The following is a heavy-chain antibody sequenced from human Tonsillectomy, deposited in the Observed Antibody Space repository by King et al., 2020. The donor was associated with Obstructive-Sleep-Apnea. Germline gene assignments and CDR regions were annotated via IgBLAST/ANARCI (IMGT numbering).Heavy chain of an antibody. V-gene: IGHV1-2*02. CDR2: INPNSGGT. CDR3: AKTFKAGYCSGGSCSPKDV. D-gene: IGHD2-15*01. J-gene: IGHJ6*02. Sequence: QLVQSGAEVKKPGASVKVSCKASGYSFTGYYIHWGRQAPGEGLEWVGWINPNSGGTNYAQKFQGRDTMTRDTSISTAYMELSRLRSDDTAVYYCAKTFKAGYCSGGSCSPKDVWGQGTTVTVSS. CDR1: GYSFTGYY.